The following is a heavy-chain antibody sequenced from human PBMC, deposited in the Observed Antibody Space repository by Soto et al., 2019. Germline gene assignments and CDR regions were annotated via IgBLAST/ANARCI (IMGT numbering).Heavy chain of an antibody. J-gene: IGHJ4*02. CDR1: GGSVSSGSYY. V-gene: IGHV4-61*01. CDR2: IYYSGST. CDR3: ARDGRAGYSYGQTDY. D-gene: IGHD5-18*01. Sequence: QVQLQESGPGLVKPSETLSLTCTVSGGSVSSGSYYWSWIRQPPGKGLEWIGYIYYSGSTNYNPSLKSRVTISVDTSKNQFSLKLSSVTAADTAVYYCARDGRAGYSYGQTDYWGQGTLVTVSS.